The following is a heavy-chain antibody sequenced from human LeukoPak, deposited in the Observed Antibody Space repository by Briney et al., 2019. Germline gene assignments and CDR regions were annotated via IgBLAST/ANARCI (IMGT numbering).Heavy chain of an antibody. Sequence: PSETLSLTCSVSGASISGGTYYWGWIRQPPGKGLEWIGSIYYTGSTYDNPSLKSRVTISVDTSKNQFSLKLSSVTAADTAVYYCARRGGSGRAFDYWGQGTLVAVSS. D-gene: IGHD1-26*01. CDR1: GASISGGTYY. CDR2: IYYTGST. V-gene: IGHV4-39*01. J-gene: IGHJ4*02. CDR3: ARRGGSGRAFDY.